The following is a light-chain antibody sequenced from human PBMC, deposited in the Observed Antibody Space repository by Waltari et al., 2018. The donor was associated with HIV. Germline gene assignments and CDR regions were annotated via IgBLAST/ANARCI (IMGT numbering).Light chain of an antibody. CDR1: QSVNSIY. Sequence: EIVLTQSPGTLSLSPGERATLSCRASQSVNSIYFAWYQQKPGQAPRLLIYGASSRATGIPDRFSGSGSGTDFTLTINRLEPEDFAVYYCQQLRSSLWMFGQGTKVEVK. V-gene: IGKV3-20*01. CDR2: GAS. J-gene: IGKJ1*01. CDR3: QQLRSSLWM.